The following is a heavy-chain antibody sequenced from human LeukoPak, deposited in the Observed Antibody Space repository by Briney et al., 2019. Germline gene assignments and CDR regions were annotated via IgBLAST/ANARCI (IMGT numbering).Heavy chain of an antibody. CDR2: INSKTDGGTT. V-gene: IGHV3-15*01. CDR1: GFTFSNAW. Sequence: PGGSLRLSCAASGFTFSNAWMSWVRQAPGKGLEWVGRINSKTDGGTTDYAAHVKGRFTISRDDSKNTLYLQMNSLKTEDTAVYYCTTDEYYDSSGYYYGLEFDYWGQGTLVTVSS. D-gene: IGHD3-22*01. CDR3: TTDEYYDSSGYYYGLEFDY. J-gene: IGHJ4*02.